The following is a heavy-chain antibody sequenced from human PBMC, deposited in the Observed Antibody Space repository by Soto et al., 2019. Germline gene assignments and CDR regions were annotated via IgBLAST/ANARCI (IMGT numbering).Heavy chain of an antibody. CDR2: IYPGDSDT. CDR3: ASQVLLDGTFDY. V-gene: IGHV5-51*01. D-gene: IGHD1-1*01. Sequence: GKGLEWMGIIYPGDSDTRYSPSFQGQVTISADKSISTAYLQWSSLKASDTAMYYCASQVLLDGTFDYWGQGTLVSVSS. J-gene: IGHJ4*02.